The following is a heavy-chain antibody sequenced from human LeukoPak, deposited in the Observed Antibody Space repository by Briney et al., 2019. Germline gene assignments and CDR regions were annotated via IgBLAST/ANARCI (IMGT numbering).Heavy chain of an antibody. CDR3: ATASDGDYVDNFDY. V-gene: IGHV1-24*01. CDR1: GYTLTELS. CDR2: FDPEDGET. D-gene: IGHD4-17*01. J-gene: IGHJ4*02. Sequence: ASVKVSCKVSGYTLTELSMHWVRPAPGKGREWMGGFDPEDGETNYAQQFQGIDTMTEDTSTDTAYMELSSLRSENTAVYYWATASDGDYVDNFDYWGQGTLVTVSS.